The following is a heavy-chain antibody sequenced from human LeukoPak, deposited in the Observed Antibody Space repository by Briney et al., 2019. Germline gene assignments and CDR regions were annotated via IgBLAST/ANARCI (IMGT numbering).Heavy chain of an antibody. J-gene: IGHJ4*02. CDR2: IKSDGSST. D-gene: IGHD3/OR15-3a*01. V-gene: IGHV3-74*01. CDR1: GFTFSSYW. CDR3: ARDGPQGYYFDY. Sequence: GGSLRLSCAASGFTFSSYWMHWVRQAPGKGLVWVSRIKSDGSSTSYAGSVKGRFTISRDNAKNTLYLQMNSLRGEDTAVYYCARDGPQGYYFDYWGQGTLVTVSS.